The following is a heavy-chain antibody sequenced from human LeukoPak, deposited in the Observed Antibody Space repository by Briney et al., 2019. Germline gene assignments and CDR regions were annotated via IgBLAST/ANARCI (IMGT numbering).Heavy chain of an antibody. CDR2: IWYDGSNK. D-gene: IGHD1-26*01. CDR1: GFTFSSYG. V-gene: IGHV3-33*01. CDR3: ARVRSSGGPWFDP. J-gene: IGHJ5*02. Sequence: GGSLRLSCAASGFTFSSYGMHWVRQAPGKGLEWVAVIWYDGSNKYYADSVKGRFTISRDNSKNTLCLQMNSLRAEDTAVYYCARVRSSGGPWFDPWGQGTLVTVSS.